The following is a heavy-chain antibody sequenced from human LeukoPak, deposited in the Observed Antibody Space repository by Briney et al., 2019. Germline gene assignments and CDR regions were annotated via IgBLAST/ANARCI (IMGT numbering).Heavy chain of an antibody. V-gene: IGHV3-21*01. CDR1: GFTFSSYT. D-gene: IGHD6-13*01. Sequence: PGGSLRLSCATSGFTFSSYTKNWVRQAPGKGLEWVSSITSTSIYIYYADSVKGRFTISRDNAKNSLFLQMNSLRVEDTAVYYCARGFSSSWYSFDYWGQGTLVSVSS. J-gene: IGHJ4*02. CDR3: ARGFSSSWYSFDY. CDR2: ITSTSIYI.